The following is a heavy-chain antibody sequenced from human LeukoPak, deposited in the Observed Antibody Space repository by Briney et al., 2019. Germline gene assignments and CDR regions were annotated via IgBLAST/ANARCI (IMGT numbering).Heavy chain of an antibody. Sequence: ASVKVSCKASGYTFTSYYMHWVRQAPGQGLEWMGIINPSGGSTSYAQKFQGRTTITRNTSIRTAYMELSSLRPEDTAVYYCARDYGDYFDLWGQGTLVTVSS. CDR3: ARDYGDYFDL. V-gene: IGHV1-46*01. CDR1: GYTFTSYY. CDR2: INPSGGST. J-gene: IGHJ5*02. D-gene: IGHD4-17*01.